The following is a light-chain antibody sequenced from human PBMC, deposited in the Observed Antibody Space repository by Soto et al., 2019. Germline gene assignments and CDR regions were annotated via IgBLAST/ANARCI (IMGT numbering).Light chain of an antibody. J-gene: IGLJ2*01. CDR3: AAWDDSLSGRV. V-gene: IGLV1-47*01. CDR2: RNN. CDR1: SSNIGSNY. Sequence: QSVLTQPPSVSGTPGQRVTSSCSGSSSNIGSNYVYWYQQLPGTAPKLLIYRNNQRPSGVPARFSGSKSGTSASLAISGLRSEDEADYYCAAWDDSLSGRVFGGGTKLTVL.